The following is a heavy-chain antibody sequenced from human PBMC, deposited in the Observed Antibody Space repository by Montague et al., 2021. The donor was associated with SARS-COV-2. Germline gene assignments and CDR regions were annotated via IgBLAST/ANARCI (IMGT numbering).Heavy chain of an antibody. CDR2: IYYSGST. Sequence: SETLSLTCTVSGGSISSYYWSWIRQPPGKGLEWIGYIYYSGSTNYNSSLKSRVTISVDTSKNQFSLELSSVTAADTAVYYCARVSRITIFGVVGWFDPWGQGTLVTVSS. V-gene: IGHV4-59*01. CDR3: ARVSRITIFGVVGWFDP. CDR1: GGSISSYY. J-gene: IGHJ5*02. D-gene: IGHD3-3*01.